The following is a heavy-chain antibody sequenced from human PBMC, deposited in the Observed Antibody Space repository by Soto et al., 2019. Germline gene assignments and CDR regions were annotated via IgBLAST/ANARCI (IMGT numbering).Heavy chain of an antibody. D-gene: IGHD5-18*01. CDR1: GGSISSGDYY. CDR3: ARVTDTAMIVGDYFDS. CDR2: IYYSGDT. Sequence: QVQLQESGPGLVKPSQTLSLTCTVSGGSISSGDYYWSWIRQPPGKGLEWIGHIYYSGDTYYKPSLKSRLTMSLDTSKNQCSLKLTSVTAADTAVYFCARVTDTAMIVGDYFDSWGQGTLVTVSS. V-gene: IGHV4-30-4*01. J-gene: IGHJ4*02.